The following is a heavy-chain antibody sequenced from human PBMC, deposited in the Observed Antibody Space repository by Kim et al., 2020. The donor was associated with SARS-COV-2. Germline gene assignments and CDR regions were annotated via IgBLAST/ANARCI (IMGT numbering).Heavy chain of an antibody. V-gene: IGHV3-11*01. CDR1: GFTFSDYY. Sequence: GGSLRLSCAASGFTFSDYYMSWIRQAPGKGLEWVSYISSSGSTIYYADSVKVRFTISRDNAKNSLYLQMNSLRAEDTAVYYCARDRSELRWPGYYYYYGMDVWGQGTTVTVSS. CDR3: ARDRSELRWPGYYYYYGMDV. J-gene: IGHJ6*02. D-gene: IGHD4-17*01. CDR2: ISSSGSTI.